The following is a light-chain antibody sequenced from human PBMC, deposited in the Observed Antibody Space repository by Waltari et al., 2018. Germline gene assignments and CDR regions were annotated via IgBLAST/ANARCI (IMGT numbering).Light chain of an antibody. CDR2: ESN. J-gene: IGLJ7*01. CDR3: GTWDSSWSGAV. CDR1: SSNIGNNI. Sequence: QSGLTHPPSLSAAPGPQANITSSGSSSNIGNNIVAWYQQFPGTVPKPPIHESNKRPSGIPDRCSAARSATSATLVITGLLTGEEAVYYCGTWDSSWSGAVFGGGTHLTVL. V-gene: IGLV1-51*02.